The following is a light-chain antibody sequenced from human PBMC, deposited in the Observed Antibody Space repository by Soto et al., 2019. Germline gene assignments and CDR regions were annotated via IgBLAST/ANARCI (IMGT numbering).Light chain of an antibody. V-gene: IGLV2-14*01. Sequence: QSALTQPASVSGSPGQSITISCTGTSSDVGAYNYVSWCQQHPGKAPKLMIYEVSNRPSGVSNRFSGSKSGNTASLTISGLQAEDEADYYCSSFTSSDTWVFGGGTKLTVL. CDR1: SSDVGAYNY. J-gene: IGLJ3*02. CDR2: EVS. CDR3: SSFTSSDTWV.